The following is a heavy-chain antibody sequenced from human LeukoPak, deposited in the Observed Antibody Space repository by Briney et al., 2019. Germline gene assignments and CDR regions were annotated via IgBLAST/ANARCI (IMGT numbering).Heavy chain of an antibody. J-gene: IGHJ4*02. CDR3: ARGGSGWHYFDY. CDR2: IYGST. CDR1: GGSISSYY. Sequence: SETLSLTCTVSGGSISSYYWRWIGQPRGKGLEWIGYIYGSTNYNPSLKSRVTISVDRSKNQFSLKLSSVTAADTAVYYCARGGSGWHYFDYWGQGTLLTVSS. D-gene: IGHD6-19*01. V-gene: IGHV4-59*01.